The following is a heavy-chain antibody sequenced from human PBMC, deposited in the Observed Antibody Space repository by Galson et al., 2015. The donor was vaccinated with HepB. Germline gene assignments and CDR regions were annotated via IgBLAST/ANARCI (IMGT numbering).Heavy chain of an antibody. CDR1: GFTFSSLG. J-gene: IGHJ4*02. CDR2: IGVNAGST. Sequence: SLRLSCAASGFTFSSLGMTWVRQAPGKGLECVSAIGVNAGSTDYADSVKGRFTISRDNSENMLYLQMNNLRAEDTAVYYCAKGTTSIDYWGQGTLVTVSS. V-gene: IGHV3-23*01. CDR3: AKGTTSIDY. D-gene: IGHD1-1*01.